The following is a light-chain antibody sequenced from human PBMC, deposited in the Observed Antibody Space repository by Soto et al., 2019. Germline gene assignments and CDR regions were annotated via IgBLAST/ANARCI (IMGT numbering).Light chain of an antibody. Sequence: DIQMTQSPSTLSASVGDRVTITCRASQSISGWLAWYQQKPGQAPKLLIYKASTLEGGVPSRFSGSGSGTEFTLTISSMQPDDFATYYCQQYNGYSRTFGQGTKVEIK. CDR1: QSISGW. CDR3: QQYNGYSRT. CDR2: KAS. J-gene: IGKJ1*01. V-gene: IGKV1-5*03.